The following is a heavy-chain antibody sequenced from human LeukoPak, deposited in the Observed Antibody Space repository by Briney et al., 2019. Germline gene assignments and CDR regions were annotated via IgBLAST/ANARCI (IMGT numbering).Heavy chain of an antibody. CDR1: GFTFSSYS. CDR3: ANGNSGWYYFDY. J-gene: IGHJ4*02. CDR2: ISSSSSYI. D-gene: IGHD6-19*01. V-gene: IGHV3-21*01. Sequence: GGSLRLSCAASGFTFSSYSMNWVRQAPGKGLEWVSSISSSSSYIYYADSVKGRFTISRDNAKNSLYLQMSSLRAEDTAVYYCANGNSGWYYFDYWGQGTLVTVSS.